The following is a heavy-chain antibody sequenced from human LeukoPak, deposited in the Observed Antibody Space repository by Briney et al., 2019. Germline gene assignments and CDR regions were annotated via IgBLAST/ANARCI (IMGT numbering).Heavy chain of an antibody. Sequence: GESLKISCQGSGYSFTNYWIGWVRQMPGKGLEWMGNIYPGDSDTRYSPSFQGQVTISADKSISTAYLQWNSLKASDTAMYYCARRSYSNYGLVADHWGQGTLVTVSS. D-gene: IGHD4-11*01. V-gene: IGHV5-51*01. CDR1: GYSFTNYW. CDR3: ARRSYSNYGLVADH. CDR2: IYPGDSDT. J-gene: IGHJ4*02.